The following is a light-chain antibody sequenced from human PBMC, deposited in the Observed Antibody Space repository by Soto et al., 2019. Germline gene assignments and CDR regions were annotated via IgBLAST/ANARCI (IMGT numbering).Light chain of an antibody. Sequence: QSALTQHASVSGSPGQSITISCTGTSSDVGGYNYVSWYQQQPGKAPKLMIYDVSNRNSWVSNRFSGSKSSNTASLTISGLQAEDEAEYYCSSYTSSSTLLYVFGTGTKLTVL. CDR1: SSDVGGYNY. J-gene: IGLJ1*01. CDR2: DVS. V-gene: IGLV2-14*01. CDR3: SSYTSSSTLLYV.